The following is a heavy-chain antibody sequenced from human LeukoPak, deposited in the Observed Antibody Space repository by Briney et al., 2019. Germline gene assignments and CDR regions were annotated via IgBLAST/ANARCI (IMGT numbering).Heavy chain of an antibody. J-gene: IGHJ4*02. CDR1: GYTFTSYG. V-gene: IGHV1-18*01. CDR2: ISSNDGNT. CDR3: ARDQSGTTIFGVVNPGY. D-gene: IGHD3-3*01. Sequence: GASVKVSCKASGYTFTSYGISWVRQAPGQGLEWMGWISSNDGNTYYVQNFQGRVTMTTDTSTSTAYMELRSLRSDDTAVYYCARDQSGTTIFGVVNPGYWGQGTLVTVSS.